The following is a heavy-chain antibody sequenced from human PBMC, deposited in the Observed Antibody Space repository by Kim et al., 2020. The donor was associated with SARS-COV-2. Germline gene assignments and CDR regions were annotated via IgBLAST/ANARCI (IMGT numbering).Heavy chain of an antibody. V-gene: IGHV3-21*01. Sequence: GGSLRLSCAASGFTFSSYSMNWVRQAPGEGLEWVSSISSSSSYIYYADSVKGRFTISRDNAKNSLYLQMNSLRAEDTAVYYCARDRDIVVVPAAIGYYYYGMDVWGQGTTVTVSS. CDR3: ARDRDIVVVPAAIGYYYYGMDV. CDR1: GFTFSSYS. CDR2: ISSSSSYI. D-gene: IGHD2-2*01. J-gene: IGHJ6*02.